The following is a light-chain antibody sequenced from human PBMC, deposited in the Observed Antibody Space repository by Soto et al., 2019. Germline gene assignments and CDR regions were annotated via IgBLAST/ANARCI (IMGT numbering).Light chain of an antibody. CDR1: QSIANN. J-gene: IGKJ5*01. CDR3: QQYNNWPPIT. V-gene: IGKV3-15*01. Sequence: EIVLTQSQATLSLAPVARSTLYFIASQSIANNYLTWYQPKPGQAPRLLIYGASTRATGIPARFSGSGSGTEFTLTIRSLQSEDFAVYYCQQYNNWPPITGGQGTRRAI. CDR2: GAS.